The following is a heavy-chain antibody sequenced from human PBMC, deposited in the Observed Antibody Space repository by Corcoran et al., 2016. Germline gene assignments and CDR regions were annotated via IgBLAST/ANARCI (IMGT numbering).Heavy chain of an antibody. CDR2: INPNSGGT. D-gene: IGHD3-16*02. CDR1: GYTFTGYY. V-gene: IGHV1-2*02. Sequence: QVQLVQSGAEVKKPGASVKVSCKASGYTFTGYYMHWVRQAPGQGLEWMGWINPNSGGTNYAQKFQGRVTMTRDTSISTAYMELSRLRSDDTAVYYCAAPVPFTYYDYGWGSYRNWFDPWGQGTLVTVSS. CDR3: AAPVPFTYYDYGWGSYRNWFDP. J-gene: IGHJ5*02.